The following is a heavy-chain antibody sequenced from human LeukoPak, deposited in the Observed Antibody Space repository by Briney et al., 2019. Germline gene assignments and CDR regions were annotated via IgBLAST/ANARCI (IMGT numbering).Heavy chain of an antibody. CDR3: ARDRDWNYDY. Sequence: GGSLRLSCAASGFTFSSYAMSWVRQAPGKGLEWVSAISHDRSYIYQADSVKGRFTISRDNAKNLLYLHMNSLRAEDTAVYYCARDRDWNYDYWGQGTLVTVSS. CDR1: GFTFSSYA. CDR2: ISHDRSYI. D-gene: IGHD1-7*01. J-gene: IGHJ4*02. V-gene: IGHV3-21*01.